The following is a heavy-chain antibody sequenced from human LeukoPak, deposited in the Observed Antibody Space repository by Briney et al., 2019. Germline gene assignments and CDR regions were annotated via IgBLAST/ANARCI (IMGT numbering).Heavy chain of an antibody. CDR3: ARHGYIYVDY. CDR1: GGSFSGYY. J-gene: IGHJ4*02. CDR2: INHSGST. D-gene: IGHD5-18*01. V-gene: IGHV4-34*01. Sequence: SEPLSLTCAVYGGSFSGYYWSWIRQPPGKGLEWIGEINHSGSTNYNPSLKSRVTISVDTSKNQFSLKLSSVTAADTAVYYCARHGYIYVDYWGQGTLVSASS.